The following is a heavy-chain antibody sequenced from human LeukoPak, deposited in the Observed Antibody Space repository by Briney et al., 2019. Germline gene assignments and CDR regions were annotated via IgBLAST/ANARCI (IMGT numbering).Heavy chain of an antibody. CDR2: IYYSGST. CDR1: GGPISSYY. Sequence: SETLSLTCTVSGGPISSYYWSWIRQSPAKGLEWIGHIYYSGSTNYNPSLKSRVTISVDTSKNPFSLKLSSVTAADTAVYYCARSPPYYYDSSGYFDYWGQGTLVTVSS. J-gene: IGHJ4*02. D-gene: IGHD3-22*01. V-gene: IGHV4-59*01. CDR3: ARSPPYYYDSSGYFDY.